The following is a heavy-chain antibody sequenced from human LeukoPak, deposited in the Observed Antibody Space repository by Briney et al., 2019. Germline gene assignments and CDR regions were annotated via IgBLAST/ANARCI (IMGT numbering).Heavy chain of an antibody. CDR1: GGSISSGGYS. D-gene: IGHD3-10*01. J-gene: IGHJ4*02. V-gene: IGHV4-30-2*01. CDR2: IYHSGST. Sequence: PSETLSLTCAVSGGSISSGGYSWSWIRQPPGKGLEWIGYIYHSGSTYYNPSLKSRVTISVDRSKNQFSLKLSSVTAADTAVYYCAREVTMVRGVTYFDYWGQGTLVTVSS. CDR3: AREVTMVRGVTYFDY.